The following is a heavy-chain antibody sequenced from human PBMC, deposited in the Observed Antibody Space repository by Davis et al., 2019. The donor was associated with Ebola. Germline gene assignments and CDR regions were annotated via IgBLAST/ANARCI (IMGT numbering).Heavy chain of an antibody. CDR3: AKAGLLWFGELLSDGMDV. CDR1: GFTFSSYA. CDR2: ISGSGGST. J-gene: IGHJ6*02. D-gene: IGHD3-10*01. V-gene: IGHV3-23*01. Sequence: PWGSLRLSCAASGFTFSSYAMSWVRQAPGKGLEWVSAISGSGGSTYYADPVKGRFTISSDNSKNTLYPQMNSLRAEDTAVYYCAKAGLLWFGELLSDGMDVWGQGTTVTVSS.